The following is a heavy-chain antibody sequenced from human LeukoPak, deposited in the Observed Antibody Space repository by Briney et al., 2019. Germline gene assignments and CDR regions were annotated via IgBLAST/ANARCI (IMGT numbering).Heavy chain of an antibody. D-gene: IGHD3/OR15-3a*01. Sequence: PSQTLSLTCTVSGDSISSGSYYWSWIRQPAGKGLEWIGRFYTSGSTNYNPSLKSRVTISVDTSKNQFSLKLSSVTAADTAVYYCARDILGPSGYWGQGTLVIVSS. CDR1: GDSISSGSYY. V-gene: IGHV4-61*02. CDR3: ARDILGPSGY. CDR2: FYTSGST. J-gene: IGHJ4*02.